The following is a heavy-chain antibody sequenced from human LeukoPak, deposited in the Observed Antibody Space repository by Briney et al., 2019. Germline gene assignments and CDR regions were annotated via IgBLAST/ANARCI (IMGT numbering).Heavy chain of an antibody. D-gene: IGHD1-26*01. J-gene: IGHJ6*03. Sequence: PSETLSLTCTVSGGSISSSSYYWGWIRQPPGKGLEWIGSIYYSGSAYYNPSLKSRVTISVDTSKNQFSLKLSSVTAADTAVYYCARVGATPAGLNYYYYMDVWGKGTTVTVSS. CDR1: GGSISSSSYY. V-gene: IGHV4-39*07. CDR3: ARVGATPAGLNYYYYMDV. CDR2: IYYSGSA.